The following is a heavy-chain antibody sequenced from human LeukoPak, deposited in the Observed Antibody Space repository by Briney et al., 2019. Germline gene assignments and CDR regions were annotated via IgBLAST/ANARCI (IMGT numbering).Heavy chain of an antibody. V-gene: IGHV4-39*07. D-gene: IGHD3-10*01. Sequence: SETLSLTCTVSGGSISSSSYYWGWIRQPPGKGLEWIGSIYYSGSTYYNPSLKSRVTISVDTSKNQFSLKLSSVTAADTAVYYCARLYYYGSGSFLPLDYWGQGTLVTVSS. CDR1: GGSISSSSYY. CDR3: ARLYYYGSGSFLPLDY. J-gene: IGHJ4*02. CDR2: IYYSGST.